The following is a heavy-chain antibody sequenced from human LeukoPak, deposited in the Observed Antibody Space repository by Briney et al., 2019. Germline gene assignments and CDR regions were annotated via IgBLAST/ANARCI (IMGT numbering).Heavy chain of an antibody. CDR3: AREGGPYRPLDY. V-gene: IGHV4-4*02. CDR2: VNLQGST. Sequence: SETLSLTCGVSGGSITSTNYWTWVRQPPGQGLEWIGEVNLQGSTNYNPSLMGRVAISVDMSENYISLQLTSVTAADTAVYYCAREGGPYRPLDYSGQGTLVTVSS. J-gene: IGHJ4*02. CDR1: GGSITSTNY.